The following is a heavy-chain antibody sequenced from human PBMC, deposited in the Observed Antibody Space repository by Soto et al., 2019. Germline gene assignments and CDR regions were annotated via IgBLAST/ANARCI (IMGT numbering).Heavy chain of an antibody. CDR3: ARDLCCGGSCYWQVDAFDI. CDR2: IWYYGSNK. CDR1: GFTFSSYG. D-gene: IGHD2-15*01. V-gene: IGHV3-33*01. J-gene: IGHJ3*02. Sequence: QVQLVESGGGVVQPGRSLRLSCAASGFTFSSYGMHWVRQAPGKGLEWVAVIWYYGSNKYYADSVKGRFTISRDNYKNTLYINMNRLRAEDRAVYYCARDLCCGGSCYWQVDAFDIWGQGTMVTVSS.